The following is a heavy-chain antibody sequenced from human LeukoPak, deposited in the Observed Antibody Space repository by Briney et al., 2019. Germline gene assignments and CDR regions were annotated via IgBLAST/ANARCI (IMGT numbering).Heavy chain of an antibody. CDR1: GGSISSSSYY. D-gene: IGHD4-11*01. Sequence: SQTLSLTCTVSGGSISSSSYYWTWIRQPAGKGLEWIGRIYTTGSTNYNPSLESRVTISVDASKNQFSLELYSVTAADTAVYYCASLQAEAPXGFDIWGQGTMVTVSS. CDR2: IYTTGST. V-gene: IGHV4-61*02. CDR3: ASLQAEAPXGFDI. J-gene: IGHJ3*02.